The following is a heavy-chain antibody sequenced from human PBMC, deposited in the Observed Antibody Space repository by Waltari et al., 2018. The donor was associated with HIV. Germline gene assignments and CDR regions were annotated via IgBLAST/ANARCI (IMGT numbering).Heavy chain of an antibody. J-gene: IGHJ4*02. Sequence: QVQLQESGPGLVKPSETLSLTCTVSGGSVSSGTYYWSWIRQPPGKGLEWIGYIYYSGSTNYNPSLKSRVTISLDTSKNHFSLKLSSVTAADTAVYYCARGAIAAAGFDYWGQGTLVTVSS. D-gene: IGHD6-13*01. CDR3: ARGAIAAAGFDY. V-gene: IGHV4-61*03. CDR2: IYYSGST. CDR1: GGSVSSGTYY.